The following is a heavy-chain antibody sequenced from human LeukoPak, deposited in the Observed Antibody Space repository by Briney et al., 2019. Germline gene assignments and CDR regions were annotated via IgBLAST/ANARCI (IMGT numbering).Heavy chain of an antibody. D-gene: IGHD4-23*01. CDR2: INHSGST. J-gene: IGHJ4*02. Sequence: SETLSLTCTVYGASFSGYYWTWVRQPPGKGLEWIGEINHSGSTKYNPSLKSRVTISVDTSKNQFSLKLSSVTAADTAVYYCARIGDLTTVVIDYWGQGTLVTVSS. CDR3: ARIGDLTTVVIDY. V-gene: IGHV4-34*01. CDR1: GASFSGYY.